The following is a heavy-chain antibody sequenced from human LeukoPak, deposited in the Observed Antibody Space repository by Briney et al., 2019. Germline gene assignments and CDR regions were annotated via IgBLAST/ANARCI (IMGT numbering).Heavy chain of an antibody. J-gene: IGHJ4*02. CDR2: IYYSGST. D-gene: IGHD5-24*01. CDR1: GGSISSHY. V-gene: IGHV4-59*11. Sequence: SETLSLTCTVSGGSISSHYWSWIRQPPGKGLEWIGYIYYSGSTNYNPSLKSRVTISVDTSKNQFSLKLSSVTAADTAVYYCARVQRDSYNQYYFDYWGQGTLVTVSS. CDR3: ARVQRDSYNQYYFDY.